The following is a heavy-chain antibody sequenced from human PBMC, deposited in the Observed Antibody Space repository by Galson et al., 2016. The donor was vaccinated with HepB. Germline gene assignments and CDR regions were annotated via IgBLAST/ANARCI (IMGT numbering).Heavy chain of an antibody. CDR1: GFTFSSHS. D-gene: IGHD6-25*01. J-gene: IGHJ4*02. V-gene: IGHV3-11*06. CDR3: KIGSPRLAF. Sequence: SLRLSCAASGFTFSSHSMTWVRLAPGRGLQFVAHISADSDFTYYAKSVRGRFTVSRDNDKNSLHLKMSSLTDEDTPIYFCKIGSPRLAFWGQGRLVTGSS. CDR2: ISADSDFT.